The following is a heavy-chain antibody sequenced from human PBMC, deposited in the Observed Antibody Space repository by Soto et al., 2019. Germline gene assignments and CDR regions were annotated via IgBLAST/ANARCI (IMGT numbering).Heavy chain of an antibody. CDR2: ISSNGGST. CDR1: GFTFSSYA. Sequence: GGSLRLSCSASGFTFSSYAMHWVRQAPGKGLEYVSAISSNGGSTYYADSVKGRFTISRDNSKNTLYLQMSSLRAEDTAVYYCVIGRYYDSSGYYFYYYGMDVWGQGTTVTVSS. CDR3: VIGRYYDSSGYYFYYYGMDV. J-gene: IGHJ6*02. D-gene: IGHD3-22*01. V-gene: IGHV3-64D*06.